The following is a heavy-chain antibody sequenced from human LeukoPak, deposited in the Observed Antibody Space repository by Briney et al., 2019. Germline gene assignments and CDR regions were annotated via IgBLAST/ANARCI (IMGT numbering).Heavy chain of an antibody. J-gene: IGHJ4*02. D-gene: IGHD2-2*01. V-gene: IGHV3-30*02. Sequence: PGGSLLLSCAASGFTFSSYGMHWVRQAPGKGLEWVAFIRYDGSNRHYADSVKGRFTISRDNSKNTLYLQMNSLRAEDTGVFHCAKDRNRVSIVVVPAAKIPDYWGQGTLVTVSS. CDR2: IRYDGSNR. CDR1: GFTFSSYG. CDR3: AKDRNRVSIVVVPAAKIPDY.